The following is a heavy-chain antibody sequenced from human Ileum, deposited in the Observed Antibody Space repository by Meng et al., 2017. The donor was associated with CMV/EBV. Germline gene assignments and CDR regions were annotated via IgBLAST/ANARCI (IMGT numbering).Heavy chain of an antibody. CDR3: ARAGAEVTTHFDF. V-gene: IGHV1-18*04. Sequence: QAQLVQSGPELQKPGASVKVSCKASRYNFDIFGMTWVRQAPGQGLEWVGWISAKNGDTRYARKLQGRVTVTTDTSTKTVYMEVRGLRSDDSAVYYCARAGAEVTTHFDFWGQGTLVTVSS. D-gene: IGHD2-21*02. CDR2: ISAKNGDT. J-gene: IGHJ4*02. CDR1: RYNFDIFG.